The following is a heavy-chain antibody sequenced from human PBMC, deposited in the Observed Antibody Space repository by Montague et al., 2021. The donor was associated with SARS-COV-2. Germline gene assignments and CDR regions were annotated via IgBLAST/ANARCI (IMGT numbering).Heavy chain of an antibody. V-gene: IGHV4-59*13. CDR3: ARDSHYYDSSGHFDY. D-gene: IGHD3-22*01. J-gene: IGHJ4*02. CDR2: IYYSGST. CDR1: GGSISSYY. Sequence: SETQSLTCTVSGGSISSYYWSWIRQPPGKGLEWIGYIYYSGSTNYNPSLKSRVTISVDTSKNQFSLKLSSVTAADTAVYYCARDSHYYDSSGHFDYWGQGTLVTVSS.